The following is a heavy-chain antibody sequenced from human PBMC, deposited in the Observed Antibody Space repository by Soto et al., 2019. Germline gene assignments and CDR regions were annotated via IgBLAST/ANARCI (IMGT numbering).Heavy chain of an antibody. J-gene: IGHJ6*02. V-gene: IGHV4-4*07. CDR3: ARENYAAAAGTYRGHYYGMDV. D-gene: IGHD6-13*01. Sequence: SETLSLTCNVSGGSISSYYWSWIRQPAGKGLEWIGRIYYSGGTNYNPSLKSRVTMSVDTSKNQFSLKLSSVTAADTAVYYCARENYAAAAGTYRGHYYGMDVWGQGTTVTV. CDR1: GGSISSYY. CDR2: IYYSGGT.